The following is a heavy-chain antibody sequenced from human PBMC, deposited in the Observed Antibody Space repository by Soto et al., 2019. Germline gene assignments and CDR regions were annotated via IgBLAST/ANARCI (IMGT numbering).Heavy chain of an antibody. CDR2: IYLSGFT. Sequence: SETLSLTCTVSGDSITSIKHYWSWIRQHPGKGLEWIGYIYLSGFTYSTPSLKSRVNMSLDTSKNQFSLKLSSVTAADTAVYYCARTLYGDNVDYWGQGTLVTVSS. J-gene: IGHJ4*02. D-gene: IGHD4-17*01. V-gene: IGHV4-30-4*08. CDR3: ARTLYGDNVDY. CDR1: GDSITSIKHY.